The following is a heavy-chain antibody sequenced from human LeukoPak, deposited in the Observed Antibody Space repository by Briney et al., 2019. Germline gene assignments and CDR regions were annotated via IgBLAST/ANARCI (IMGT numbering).Heavy chain of an antibody. CDR3: ASSHSGITGPFDY. Sequence: ASVKVSCKASGYTFTGYYMHWVRQAPGQGLEWMGWINPNSGGTNYAQKFQGRVSMTRDTSISTAYMELSRLRSDDTAVYYCASSHSGITGPFDYWGQGTLVTVSS. CDR1: GYTFTGYY. V-gene: IGHV1-2*02. J-gene: IGHJ4*02. CDR2: INPNSGGT. D-gene: IGHD1-26*01.